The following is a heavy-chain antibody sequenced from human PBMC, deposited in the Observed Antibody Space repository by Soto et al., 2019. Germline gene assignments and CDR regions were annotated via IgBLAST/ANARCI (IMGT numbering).Heavy chain of an antibody. D-gene: IGHD6-13*01. CDR3: ARYIGIAAADVYYGMDV. Sequence: QVQLVQSGAEVKKPGSSVKVSCKASGGTFSSYAISWVRHDPGQGLEWMGGIIPIFGTANYAQKFQGRVTITGDESTSTAYRELSSLRSEDTAVYCCARYIGIAAADVYYGMDVWVQGSTVTVSS. CDR2: IIPIFGTA. J-gene: IGHJ6*02. CDR1: GGTFSSYA. V-gene: IGHV1-69*01.